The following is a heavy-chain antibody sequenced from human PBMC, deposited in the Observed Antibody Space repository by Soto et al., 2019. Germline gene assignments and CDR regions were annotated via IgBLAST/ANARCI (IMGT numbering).Heavy chain of an antibody. J-gene: IGHJ3*02. Sequence: QVQLVQSGAEVKKPGASVKVSCKASGYTFTSYGISWVRQAPGQGLEWMGWISAYNGNTNYAQKLQGRVTMTTDTATSTAYMELRSLRSDDTAVYYCARDFGSSGYRPGDDAFDIWGQGTMVTVSS. CDR3: ARDFGSSGYRPGDDAFDI. V-gene: IGHV1-18*01. D-gene: IGHD3-22*01. CDR1: GYTFTSYG. CDR2: ISAYNGNT.